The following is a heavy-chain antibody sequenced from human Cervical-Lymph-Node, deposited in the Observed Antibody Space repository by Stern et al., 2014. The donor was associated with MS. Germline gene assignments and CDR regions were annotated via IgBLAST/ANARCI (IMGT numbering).Heavy chain of an antibody. D-gene: IGHD2-15*01. V-gene: IGHV4-61*02. CDR2: FSTSGRRDYT. CDR1: GGSIDSGSYS. Sequence: QLQLQESGPGLVQPSHPLSLTCTVAGGSIDSGSYSWNWIRQTAGKGLEWIGRFSTSGRRDYTNYNPSLRSRVTLSVDTSKNQFSLTLNSVTGADTAVYFCAIERVGWYTFGPIDYWGQGILVIVSS. J-gene: IGHJ4*02. CDR3: AIERVGWYTFGPIDY.